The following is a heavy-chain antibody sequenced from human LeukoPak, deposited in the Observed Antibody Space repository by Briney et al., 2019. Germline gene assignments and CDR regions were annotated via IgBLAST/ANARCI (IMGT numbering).Heavy chain of an antibody. CDR2: IYYSGST. CDR1: GGSISSGDYY. CDR3: ARASYYYDSSGYYSGPNFDY. Sequence: SETLSLTCTVSGGSISSGDYYWSWIRQPPGKGLEWIGYIYYSGSTNYNPSLKSRVTISVDTSKNQFSLKLSSVTAADTAVYYCARASYYYDSSGYYSGPNFDYWGQGTLVTVSS. V-gene: IGHV4-61*08. J-gene: IGHJ4*02. D-gene: IGHD3-22*01.